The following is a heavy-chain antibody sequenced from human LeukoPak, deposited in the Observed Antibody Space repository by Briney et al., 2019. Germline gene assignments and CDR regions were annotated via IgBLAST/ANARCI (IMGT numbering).Heavy chain of an antibody. J-gene: IGHJ5*02. D-gene: IGHD2-8*01. CDR2: INYSGST. CDR3: ARLYCTNSVCLNHNWLDP. V-gene: IGHV4-34*01. Sequence: PSETLSLTCAVYGGSFSGYYWSWIRQPPGKGLEWIAEINYSGSTNYNPSLKSRVTISVDTSKNQFSLKLSSVTAADTAVYYCARLYCTNSVCLNHNWLDPWGQGTLVTVSS. CDR1: GGSFSGYY.